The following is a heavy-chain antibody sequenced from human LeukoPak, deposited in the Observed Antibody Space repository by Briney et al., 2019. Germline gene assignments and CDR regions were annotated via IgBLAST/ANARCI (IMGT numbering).Heavy chain of an antibody. J-gene: IGHJ2*01. Sequence: GGSLRLSCAASGFTFSSYAMSWVRQARGMGLEWVSAISVSGDTTYYADSVKGRFTISGDNSKNTLYLQMSGLRAEDTAVYYCAKVASYWYFDLWGRGTLVTVSS. CDR2: ISVSGDTT. V-gene: IGHV3-23*01. CDR1: GFTFSSYA. CDR3: AKVASYWYFDL.